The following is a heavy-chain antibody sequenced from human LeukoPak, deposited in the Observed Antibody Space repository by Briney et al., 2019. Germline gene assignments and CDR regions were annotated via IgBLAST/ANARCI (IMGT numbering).Heavy chain of an antibody. J-gene: IGHJ4*02. V-gene: IGHV5-51*01. CDR1: GYSFTSYW. CDR3: ARQRYYDSRVYYFDY. D-gene: IGHD3-22*01. CDR2: VYPGDSDT. Sequence: GESLKIPCKGSGYSFTSYWIGWVRQMPGKGLEWMGIVYPGDSDTRYSPSFQGQVTISADKSISTAYLQWSSLKASGTAMYYCARQRYYDSRVYYFDYWGQGTLVTVSS.